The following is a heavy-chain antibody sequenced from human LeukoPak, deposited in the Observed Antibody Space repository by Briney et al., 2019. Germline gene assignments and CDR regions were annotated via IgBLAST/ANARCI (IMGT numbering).Heavy chain of an antibody. CDR2: VWFDGSNK. Sequence: PGRSLRLSCTASGFTFSSHGMHWVRQAPGKGLEGVAIVWFDGSNKYYADSVKGRFTISRDNSKNTLYLQMNSLRAEDTALYYCARDRSGGFYYGMDVWGQGTMVTVSS. CDR3: ARDRSGGFYYGMDV. D-gene: IGHD2-15*01. J-gene: IGHJ6*02. CDR1: GFTFSSHG. V-gene: IGHV3-33*01.